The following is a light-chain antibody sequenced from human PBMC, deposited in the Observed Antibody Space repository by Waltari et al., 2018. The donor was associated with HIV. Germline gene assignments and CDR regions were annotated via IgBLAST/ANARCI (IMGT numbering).Light chain of an antibody. CDR2: EDS. J-gene: IGLJ3*02. CDR3: SSDTSSTLWG. CDR1: SSHVGGYNY. Sequence: QSALTQPAPVSGSPGQSITISCTGTSSHVGGYNYVSWYQQHPATAPQLLIYEDSNRPSGVSNRYSVSKSGNTASLTISGLQAEDEADYYCSSDTSSTLWGVGGGTKVTV. V-gene: IGLV2-14*01.